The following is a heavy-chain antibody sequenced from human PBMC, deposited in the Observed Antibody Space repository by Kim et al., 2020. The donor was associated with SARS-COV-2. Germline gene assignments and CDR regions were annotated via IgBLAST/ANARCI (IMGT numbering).Heavy chain of an antibody. V-gene: IGHV1-69*13. CDR3: ASTGSRAPSSGYDY. D-gene: IGHD3-22*01. CDR2: IIPIFGTA. J-gene: IGHJ4*02. CDR1: GGTFSSYA. Sequence: SVKVSCKASGGTFSSYAISWVRQAPGQGLEWMGGIIPIFGTANYAQKFQGRVTITADESTSTAYMELSSLRSEDTAVYYCASTGSRAPSSGYDYWGQGTLVTVSS.